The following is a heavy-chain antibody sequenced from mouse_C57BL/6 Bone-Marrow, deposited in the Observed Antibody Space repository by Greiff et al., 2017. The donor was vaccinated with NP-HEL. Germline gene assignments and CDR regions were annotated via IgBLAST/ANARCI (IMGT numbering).Heavy chain of an antibody. V-gene: IGHV3-6*01. Sequence: ESGPGLVKPSQSLSLTCSVTGYSITSGYYWNWIRQFPGNKLEWMGYISYDGSNNYNPSLKNRISITRDTSKNQFFLKLNSVTTEDTATYYCANLGRGYWGQGTTLTVSS. D-gene: IGHD4-1*01. CDR2: ISYDGSN. J-gene: IGHJ2*01. CDR3: ANLGRGY. CDR1: GYSITSGYY.